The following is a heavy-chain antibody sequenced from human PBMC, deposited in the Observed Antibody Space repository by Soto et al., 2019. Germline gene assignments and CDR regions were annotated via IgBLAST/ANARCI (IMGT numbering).Heavy chain of an antibody. Sequence: SVKVSCKASGGTFSSYAISWVRQAPGQGLEWMGGIIPIFHTANYAQKFQGRVTITADESTSTAYMELSSLRFEDTAVYYCGRYGGGHSSCAMDVWGQGTTVTVSS. CDR3: GRYGGGHSSCAMDV. D-gene: IGHD4-17*01. CDR2: IIPIFHTA. J-gene: IGHJ6*02. V-gene: IGHV1-69*13. CDR1: GGTFSSYA.